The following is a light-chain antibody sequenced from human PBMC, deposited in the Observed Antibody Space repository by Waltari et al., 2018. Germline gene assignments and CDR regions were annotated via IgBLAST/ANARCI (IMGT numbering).Light chain of an antibody. CDR1: QSISDY. V-gene: IGKV1-39*01. CDR2: TAS. CDR3: QQSYSSPWT. Sequence: DIQMTQSPPALSASVGDRLAITCRASQSISDYLHLYQQKPGKAPRVLIYTASSLQRGGPTRFSGSGSGTEFTLDISTLQPEDAETYYCQQSYSSPWTFGQGTKVEIK. J-gene: IGKJ1*01.